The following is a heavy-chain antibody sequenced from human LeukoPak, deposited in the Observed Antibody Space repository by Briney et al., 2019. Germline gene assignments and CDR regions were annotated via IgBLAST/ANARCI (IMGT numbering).Heavy chain of an antibody. CDR1: GFTFSTYW. Sequence: PGGSLRLSCAASGFTFSTYWMNWVRQAPGKGLEWVANIEKDGSEKNYVDSVRGRFTISRDNAKNSLYLQMNSLRAEDTAVYFCVAGSGWLPDYWGQGTLVIVPS. CDR3: VAGSGWLPDY. D-gene: IGHD6-19*01. CDR2: IEKDGSEK. J-gene: IGHJ4*02. V-gene: IGHV3-7*01.